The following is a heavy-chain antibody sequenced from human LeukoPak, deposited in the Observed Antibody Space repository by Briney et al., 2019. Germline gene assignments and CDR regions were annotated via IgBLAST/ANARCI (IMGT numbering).Heavy chain of an antibody. D-gene: IGHD3-10*01. CDR1: GFTFSSYW. V-gene: IGHV3-30*03. Sequence: GGSLRLSCAASGFTFSSYWMSWVRQAPGKGLEWVAVISYDGNNKYSADSVKGRFTISRDNSKNTLYLQMRSLRVEDTAIYYCARDRGRWTYFDYWGQGTLVTVSS. J-gene: IGHJ4*02. CDR3: ARDRGRWTYFDY. CDR2: ISYDGNNK.